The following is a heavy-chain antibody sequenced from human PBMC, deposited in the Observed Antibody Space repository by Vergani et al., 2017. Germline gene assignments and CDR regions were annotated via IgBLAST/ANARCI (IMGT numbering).Heavy chain of an antibody. J-gene: IGHJ4*02. CDR3: ARATEPLGENYGYIDY. CDR2: ISYDGSNK. CDR1: GFTFSSYA. D-gene: IGHD3-10*01. V-gene: IGHV3-30-3*01. Sequence: QVQLVESGGGVVQPGRSLRLSCAASGFTFSSYAMHWVRQAPGKGLEWGSVISYDGSNKYYADSVKGRFTISRDNSKNTLYLQMNSLRAEDTAVYYCARATEPLGENYGYIDYWGQGTLVTVSS.